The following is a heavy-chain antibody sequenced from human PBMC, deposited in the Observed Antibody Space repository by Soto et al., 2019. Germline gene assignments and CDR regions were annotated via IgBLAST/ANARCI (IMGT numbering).Heavy chain of an antibody. Sequence: ASVKVSCKASGYTFTGYYMHWVRQAPGQGLEWMGWINPNSGGTNYAQKFQGWVTMTRDTSISTAYMELSRLRSDDTAVYYCARDVAYSGSYYLAYWGKGTLVTVSS. V-gene: IGHV1-2*04. D-gene: IGHD1-26*01. CDR3: ARDVAYSGSYYLAY. CDR1: GYTFTGYY. CDR2: INPNSGGT. J-gene: IGHJ4*02.